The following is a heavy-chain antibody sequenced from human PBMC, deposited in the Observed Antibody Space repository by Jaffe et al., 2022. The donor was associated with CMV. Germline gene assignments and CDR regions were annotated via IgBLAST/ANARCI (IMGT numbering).Heavy chain of an antibody. D-gene: IGHD6-13*01. J-gene: IGHJ2*01. Sequence: EVQLLESGGGLVQPGGSLRLSCAASGFTFSSYAMSWVRQAPGKGLEWVSAISGSGGSTYYADSVKGRFTISRDNSKNTLYLQMNSLRAEDTAVYYCAKAGPREYSSSWYPYWYFDLWGRGTLVTVSS. CDR2: ISGSGGST. V-gene: IGHV3-23*01. CDR3: AKAGPREYSSSWYPYWYFDL. CDR1: GFTFSSYA.